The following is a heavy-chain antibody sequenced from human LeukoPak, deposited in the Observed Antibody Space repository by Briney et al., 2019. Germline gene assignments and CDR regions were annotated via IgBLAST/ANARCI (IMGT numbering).Heavy chain of an antibody. CDR2: IKSDGITI. Sequence: PGGSLRLSCAASGFIFNSYWMHWVRQAPGKGLVWVSRIKSDGITITYADSVKGRFTISRDNAKNTLYLQMNSLRAEDTAVYYCLRDLNWSLDQWGQGTLVTVSS. CDR3: LRDLNWSLDQ. D-gene: IGHD1-20*01. J-gene: IGHJ4*02. V-gene: IGHV3-74*01. CDR1: GFIFNSYW.